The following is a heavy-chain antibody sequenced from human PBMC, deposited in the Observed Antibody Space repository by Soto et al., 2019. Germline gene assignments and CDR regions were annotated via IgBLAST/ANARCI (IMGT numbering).Heavy chain of an antibody. CDR3: ARGESGGYCSGGSCSGSDNSFDY. CDR2: IILPFGTP. V-gene: IGHV1-69*13. D-gene: IGHD2-15*01. CDR1: GTTFSNFA. Sequence: AVKVSGKASGTTFSNFAIGWVLQAPGQGLEWMGGIILPFGTPNYAQKFQGRVTISADESMTTVYMELSRLRSDDTAVYYCARGESGGYCSGGSCSGSDNSFDYWG. J-gene: IGHJ4*01.